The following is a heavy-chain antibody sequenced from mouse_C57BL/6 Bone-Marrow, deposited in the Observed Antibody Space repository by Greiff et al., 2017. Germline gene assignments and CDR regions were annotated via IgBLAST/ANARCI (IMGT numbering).Heavy chain of an antibody. CDR1: GYTFTDYA. V-gene: IGHV1-67*01. J-gene: IGHJ1*02. Sequence: QVQLKESGPELVRPGVSVKISCKGSGYTFTDYAMHWVKQSHAKSLEWIGVISTYYGDASYNQKFKDKATMTVDKSSSTAYMELARLTSEDSAVYYCARSISICDGYYVGWYFDVWGTGTTVTVSS. CDR3: ARSISICDGYYVGWYFDV. CDR2: ISTYYGDA. D-gene: IGHD2-3*01.